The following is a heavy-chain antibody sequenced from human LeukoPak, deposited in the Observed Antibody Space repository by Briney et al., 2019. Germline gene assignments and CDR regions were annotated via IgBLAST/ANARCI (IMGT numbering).Heavy chain of an antibody. CDR1: GGSISSYY. D-gene: IGHD4-17*01. Sequence: PSETLSLTCTVSGGSISSYYWSWIRQPAGKGLEWIGRIYTSGSTNYNPSLKSRVTMSVDTSKNQFSLKLSSVTAADTAVYYCARERWGHMTTDAFDIWGQGTMVTVSS. CDR3: ARERWGHMTTDAFDI. V-gene: IGHV4-4*07. CDR2: IYTSGST. J-gene: IGHJ3*02.